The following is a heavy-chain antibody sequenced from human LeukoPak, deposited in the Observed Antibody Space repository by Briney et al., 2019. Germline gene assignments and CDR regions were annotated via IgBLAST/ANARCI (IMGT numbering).Heavy chain of an antibody. CDR1: GYTFTSYY. J-gene: IGHJ4*02. D-gene: IGHD3-10*01. CDR2: INPSGGST. Sequence: ASVKVSCKASGYTFTSYYMHWVRQAPGQGLEWMGIINPSGGSTSYAQKFQGRVTMTRDMSTSTVYMELSSLRSEDTAVYYCARAGPPITMVRGVISVYFDYWGQGTLVTVSS. CDR3: ARAGPPITMVRGVISVYFDY. V-gene: IGHV1-46*01.